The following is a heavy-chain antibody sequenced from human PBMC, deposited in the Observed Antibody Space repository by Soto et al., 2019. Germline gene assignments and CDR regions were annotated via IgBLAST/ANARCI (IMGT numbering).Heavy chain of an antibody. CDR2: IGGSGSSA. D-gene: IGHD3-10*01. V-gene: IGHV3-23*01. CDR1: GFTFKNYA. Sequence: EVQLLESGGGLVQPGGSLILSCAASGFTFKNYAMTWVRQAPGKGMEWVSSIGGSGSSAHYADSVKGRFTVSRDDSKNTLYLQMSGLRVDDTALYYCAKDAVPYNGEWDWFDLWGQGTLVTVSS. CDR3: AKDAVPYNGEWDWFDL. J-gene: IGHJ5*02.